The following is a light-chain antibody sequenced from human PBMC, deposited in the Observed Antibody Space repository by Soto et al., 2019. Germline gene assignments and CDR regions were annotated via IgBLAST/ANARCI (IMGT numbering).Light chain of an antibody. CDR2: NND. Sequence: QSVLTQPPSASATPGQGVTISCSGSSSNIGRDAVTWYQQLPGSAPKLLIYNNDQRPSGVPDRFSGSRSGTSASLAISGLQSEDEADYHCAVSDGSLNAWVFGGGTKLTVL. CDR3: AVSDGSLNAWV. CDR1: SSNIGRDA. J-gene: IGLJ3*02. V-gene: IGLV1-44*01.